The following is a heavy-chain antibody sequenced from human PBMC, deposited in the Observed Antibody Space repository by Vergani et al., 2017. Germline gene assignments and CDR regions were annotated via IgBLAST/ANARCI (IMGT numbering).Heavy chain of an antibody. CDR1: GGSISSGSYY. V-gene: IGHV4-61*02. CDR2: IYTSGST. CDR3: ARVPGSGSYHYYYYYMDV. D-gene: IGHD3-10*01. J-gene: IGHJ6*03. Sequence: QVQLQESGPGLVKPSQTLSLTCTVSGGSISSGSYYWSWIRQPAGKGLEWIGRIYTSGSTNYNPSLKSRVTISVDTSKNQFSLKLSSVTAADPAVYYCARVPGSGSYHYYYYYMDVWGKGTTVTVSS.